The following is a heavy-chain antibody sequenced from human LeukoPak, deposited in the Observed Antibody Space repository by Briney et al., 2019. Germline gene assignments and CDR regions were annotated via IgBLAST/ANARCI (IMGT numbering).Heavy chain of an antibody. CDR3: ARGPSYSSWVDY. D-gene: IGHD6-13*01. Sequence: ASVKVSCKASGYTFAGYYIHWVRQAPRQGLEWMGWINPNSGGTNYAQKFQGRVTMTRDTSISTAYMELSRLRSDDTAVYYCARGPSYSSWVDYRGQGTLVTVSS. J-gene: IGHJ4*02. CDR2: INPNSGGT. V-gene: IGHV1-2*02. CDR1: GYTFAGYY.